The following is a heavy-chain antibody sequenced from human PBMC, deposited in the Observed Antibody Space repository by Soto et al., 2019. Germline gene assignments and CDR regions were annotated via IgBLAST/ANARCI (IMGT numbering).Heavy chain of an antibody. J-gene: IGHJ4*02. CDR2: IIPILGIA. D-gene: IGHD3-22*01. Sequence: QVQLVQSGAEVKKPGSSVKVSCKASGGPFSSYTISWVRQAPGQGLEWMGRIIPILGIANYAQKFQGRVTITADKSTSTAYMELSSLRSEDTAVYYCARDPARDSSGYYDYWGQGTLVTVSS. CDR3: ARDPARDSSGYYDY. CDR1: GGPFSSYT. V-gene: IGHV1-69*08.